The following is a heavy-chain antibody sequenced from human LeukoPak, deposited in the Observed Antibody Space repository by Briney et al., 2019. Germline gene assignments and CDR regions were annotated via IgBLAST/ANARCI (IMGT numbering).Heavy chain of an antibody. Sequence: ASVKVSCKASGGTFGSYVISWVRQAPGQGLEWMGGIIPIFGTAHYAQKFQGRLTITADESTSTVYMEMSNLRSEDTARYYCAKEGDTALVTGYFDLWGRGTLVTVSS. CDR2: IIPIFGTA. J-gene: IGHJ2*01. CDR3: AKEGDTALVTGYFDL. D-gene: IGHD5-18*01. V-gene: IGHV1-69*01. CDR1: GGTFGSYV.